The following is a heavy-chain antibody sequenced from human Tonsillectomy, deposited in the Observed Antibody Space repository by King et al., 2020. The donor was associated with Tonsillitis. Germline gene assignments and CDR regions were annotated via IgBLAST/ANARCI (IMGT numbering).Heavy chain of an antibody. V-gene: IGHV3-21*01. CDR2: ISSSGSYI. CDR1: GFTFSSYN. CDR3: ARVINWHYGNYYYNMDV. Sequence: VQLVESGGGLVKPGGSLRLSCAASGFTFSSYNMNWVRQAPGKGLEWVSSISSSGSYIYYADSVKGRFTISRDNAKNSLYLQVNSLRAEDTAVFYCARVINWHYGNYYYNMDVWGQGTTVTVSS. J-gene: IGHJ6*02. D-gene: IGHD1-7*01.